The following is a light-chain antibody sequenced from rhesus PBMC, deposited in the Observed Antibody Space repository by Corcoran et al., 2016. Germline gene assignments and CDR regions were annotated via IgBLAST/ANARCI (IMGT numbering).Light chain of an antibody. J-gene: IGKJ4*01. Sequence: DIQMTQSPSSLSASVGDTVTITCRASQGISSYLNWFQQKPGKAPKILIYAASRLESGVPSRFSGSGSGKEFTLTISSLQPEDFAAYYCLQHNSYPLTFGGGTKVEIK. V-gene: IGKV1-28*01. CDR2: AAS. CDR3: LQHNSYPLT. CDR1: QGISSY.